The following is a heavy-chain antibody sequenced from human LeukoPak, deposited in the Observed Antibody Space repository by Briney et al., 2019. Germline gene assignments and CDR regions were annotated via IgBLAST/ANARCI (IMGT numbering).Heavy chain of an antibody. V-gene: IGHV3-21*05. CDR3: ARDQGGASDSKPQYYRFGLDV. J-gene: IGHJ6*02. CDR1: GFTFSYYS. Sequence: GGSLRLSCAASGFTFSYYSMNWVRQAPGKGLEWVSYISRSSSAIYYADSVKGRFTISRANAKNSLYLQMNSLRSDDTAVYYCARDQGGASDSKPQYYRFGLDVWGQGTTVTVS. D-gene: IGHD1-26*01. CDR2: ISRSSSAI.